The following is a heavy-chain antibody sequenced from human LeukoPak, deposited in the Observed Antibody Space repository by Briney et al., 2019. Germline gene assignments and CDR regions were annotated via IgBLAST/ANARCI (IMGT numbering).Heavy chain of an antibody. CDR3: ARSDGASSDY. J-gene: IGHJ4*02. CDR2: ISGSSTTI. CDR1: GFTFSSYE. V-gene: IGHV3-48*02. Sequence: PGGSLRLSCAASGFTFSSYEMNWVRQAPGKGLEWVSYISGSSTTIKYPNSVKGRFTISRDNAKNSLYLQMNSLRDEDTAVYYCARSDGASSDYWGQGTLVTVSS. D-gene: IGHD4-17*01.